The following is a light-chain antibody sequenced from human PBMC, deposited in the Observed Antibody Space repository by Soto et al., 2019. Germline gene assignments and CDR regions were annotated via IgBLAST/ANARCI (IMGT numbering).Light chain of an antibody. J-gene: IGKJ1*01. Sequence: EIVLTQSPGTLSLSPGERATLSCRASQSVSSSYLAWYQQKPGQAPRLLIYGASNRATGIPDRFSGSGSGTDFTLTISCLQSEDFATYYCQQYYSYPSTFGQGTKVDI. CDR1: QSVSSSY. V-gene: IGKV3-20*01. CDR2: GAS. CDR3: QQYYSYPST.